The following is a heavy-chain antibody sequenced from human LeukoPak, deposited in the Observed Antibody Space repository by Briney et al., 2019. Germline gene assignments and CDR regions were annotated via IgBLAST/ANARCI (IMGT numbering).Heavy chain of an antibody. CDR1: GYTFTSYY. CDR2: INPSGGST. V-gene: IGHV1-46*01. CDR3: ARDSGAAQLGYYYYYMDV. D-gene: IGHD6-13*01. Sequence: ASVKVSCKASGYTFTSYYMHWVRQAPGQGLEWMGTINPSGGSTSYAQKFQGRVTMTRDMSTSTVYMELSSLRSEDTAVYYCARDSGAAQLGYYYYYMDVWGKGTTVTVSS. J-gene: IGHJ6*03.